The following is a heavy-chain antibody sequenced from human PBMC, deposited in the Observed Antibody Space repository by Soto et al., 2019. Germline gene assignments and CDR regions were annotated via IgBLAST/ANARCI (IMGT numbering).Heavy chain of an antibody. Sequence: GGSLRLSCAASGFPFSSYSMNWVRQSPGKGLEWVSYISSSGRTIYHADSVKGRFTISRDNAKNSLYLQMNSLRAEDTAMYYCARDAYGDHVEAPGYSFDYWGQGTLVTVSS. V-gene: IGHV3-48*01. CDR2: ISSSGRTI. D-gene: IGHD4-17*01. CDR1: GFPFSSYS. CDR3: ARDAYGDHVEAPGYSFDY. J-gene: IGHJ4*02.